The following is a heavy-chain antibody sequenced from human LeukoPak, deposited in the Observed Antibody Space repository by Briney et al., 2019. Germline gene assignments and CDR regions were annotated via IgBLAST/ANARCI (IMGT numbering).Heavy chain of an antibody. Sequence: ASVKVSCKASGYTFTGYYMHWVRQAPGQGLEWMGWINPNSGGTNYAQKFQGRVTMTRDTSISTAYMELSRLRSDDTAVYYCARDLMVRGVIITFWFDPWGQGTLGTVSS. CDR2: INPNSGGT. CDR1: GYTFTGYY. J-gene: IGHJ5*02. D-gene: IGHD3-10*01. CDR3: ARDLMVRGVIITFWFDP. V-gene: IGHV1-2*02.